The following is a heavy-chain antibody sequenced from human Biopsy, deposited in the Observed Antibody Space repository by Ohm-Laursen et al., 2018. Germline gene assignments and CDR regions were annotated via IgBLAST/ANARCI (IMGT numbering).Heavy chain of an antibody. Sequence: GTLSLTWAVYGESFNGYYWSWIRQTPGKGLEWIGEINHSGRTNYNPSLKSRVTISVDTSKDQFSLRVRSVTAADTAVYYCVRGVDYYDPYHYYALDVWGQGTTVTVSS. J-gene: IGHJ6*02. CDR1: GESFNGYY. V-gene: IGHV4-34*01. CDR3: VRGVDYYDPYHYYALDV. CDR2: INHSGRT. D-gene: IGHD3-22*01.